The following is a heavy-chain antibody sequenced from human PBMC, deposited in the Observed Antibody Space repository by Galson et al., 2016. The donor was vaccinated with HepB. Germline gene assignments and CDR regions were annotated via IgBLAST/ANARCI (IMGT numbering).Heavy chain of an antibody. Sequence: SVKVSCKASGGTFSRYAISWVRQAPGQGLEWMGGIIPIFDTPHYAQTFQGRVTIIADKSTSTAYLELSSLKSEDTAMYYCARILNHCSGGTCYIGRAFDIWGQGTMVNVSS. CDR2: IIPIFDTP. J-gene: IGHJ3*02. CDR3: ARILNHCSGGTCYIGRAFDI. V-gene: IGHV1-69*06. D-gene: IGHD2-15*01. CDR1: GGTFSRYA.